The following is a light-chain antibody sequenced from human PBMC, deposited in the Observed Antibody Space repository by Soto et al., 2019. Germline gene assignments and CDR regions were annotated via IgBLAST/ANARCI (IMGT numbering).Light chain of an antibody. V-gene: IGKV3-15*01. CDR1: QSINSE. CDR2: GAS. CDR3: QQGHNWPLT. Sequence: EIVMTQSPATLYLSPGERAALSCRASQSINSELAWYQQKPGQPPRLLIYGASTRATGVPARFTGSESGSEFTLNISGLQADDFAVYYCQQGHNWPLTFGQGNRLEI. J-gene: IGKJ2*01.